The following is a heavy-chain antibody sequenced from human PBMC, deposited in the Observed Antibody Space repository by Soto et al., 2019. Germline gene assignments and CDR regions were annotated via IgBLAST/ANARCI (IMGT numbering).Heavy chain of an antibody. V-gene: IGHV4-30-4*01. CDR3: ARDPSYIVVVPAASNYGMDV. J-gene: IGHJ6*02. D-gene: IGHD2-2*01. Sequence: PSETLSLTCTVSGGSISSGDYYWSWIRQPPGKGLEWIGYIYYSGSTYYNPSLKSRVTISVDTSKNQFSLKLSSVTAADTAVYYCARDPSYIVVVPAASNYGMDVWGQGTTVTVSS. CDR2: IYYSGST. CDR1: GGSISSGDYY.